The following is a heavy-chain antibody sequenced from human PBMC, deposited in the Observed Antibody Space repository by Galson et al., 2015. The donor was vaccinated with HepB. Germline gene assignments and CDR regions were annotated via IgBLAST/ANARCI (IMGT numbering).Heavy chain of an antibody. J-gene: IGHJ6*02. CDR2: INRDGTTT. CDR1: GFTFTTHW. CDR3: AKARMVRGLPYGMDV. Sequence: SLRLSCAASGFTFTTHWMHWVRQAPGRGLVWVSHINRDGTTTTHADSVRGRFTISRDNAKNTLYLQVNSLGAEDTAVYYCAKARMVRGLPYGMDVWGQGTTVTVSS. V-gene: IGHV3-74*01. D-gene: IGHD3-10*01.